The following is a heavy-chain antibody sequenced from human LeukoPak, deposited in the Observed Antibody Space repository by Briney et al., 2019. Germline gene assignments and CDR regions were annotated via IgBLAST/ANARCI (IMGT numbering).Heavy chain of an antibody. Sequence: SVKVSCKASGGTFISYAISWVRQAPGQGLEWMGGIIPIFGTANYAQKFQGRVTITADESTSTAYMELSSLRSEDTAVYYCAVGGIAAAGPRENWFDPWGQGTLVTVSS. CDR2: IIPIFGTA. V-gene: IGHV1-69*13. CDR3: AVGGIAAAGPRENWFDP. J-gene: IGHJ5*02. CDR1: GGTFISYA. D-gene: IGHD6-13*01.